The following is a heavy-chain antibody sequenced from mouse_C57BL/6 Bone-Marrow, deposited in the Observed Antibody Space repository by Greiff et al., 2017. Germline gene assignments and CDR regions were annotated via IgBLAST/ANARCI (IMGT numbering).Heavy chain of an antibody. Sequence: VKLMESGAELARPGASVKLSCKASGYTFTSYGISWVKQRTGQGLEWIGEIYPRSGNTYYNEKFKGKATLTADKSSSKAYMELRSLPSEDSAVYFCARSWSGYGRAYWGQGTLVTVSA. V-gene: IGHV1-81*01. CDR1: GYTFTSYG. D-gene: IGHD2-2*01. CDR3: ARSWSGYGRAY. J-gene: IGHJ3*01. CDR2: IYPRSGNT.